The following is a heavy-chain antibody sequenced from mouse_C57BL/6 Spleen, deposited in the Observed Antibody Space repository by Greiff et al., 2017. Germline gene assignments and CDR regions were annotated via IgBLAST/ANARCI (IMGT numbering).Heavy chain of an antibody. D-gene: IGHD3-1*01. CDR3: AREQHFDY. J-gene: IGHJ2*01. Sequence: EVHLVESGPGLVKPSQSLSLTCSVPGYSITSGYYWNWIRQFPGNKLAWMGYISYDGSNKYNPSLKNRISITRDTSKNQFFLKLNSVTTEDTSTYYCAREQHFDYWGQGTTLTVSS. CDR2: ISYDGSN. CDR1: GYSITSGYY. V-gene: IGHV3-6*01.